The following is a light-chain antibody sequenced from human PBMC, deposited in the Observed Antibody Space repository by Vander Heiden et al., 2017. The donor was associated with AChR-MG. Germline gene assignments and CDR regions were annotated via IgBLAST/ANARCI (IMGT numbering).Light chain of an antibody. J-gene: IGKJ1*01. CDR1: RSLLHSNGYNY. CDR2: LGS. CDR3: KQSLRTPWT. Sequence: IVLTQSPLSLPVTPGEPASISCTTSRSLLHSNGYNYLDWYLQKPGQSPKLLIYLGSNRASGVPDRFSGSGSGTDFTLTISRVEAEDVGVYYCKQSLRTPWTFGQGTKVEIK. V-gene: IGKV2-28*01.